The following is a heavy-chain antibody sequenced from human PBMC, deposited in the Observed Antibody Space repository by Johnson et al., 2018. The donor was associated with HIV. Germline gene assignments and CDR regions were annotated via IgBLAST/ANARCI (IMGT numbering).Heavy chain of an antibody. V-gene: IGHV3-7*05. D-gene: IGHD2-15*01. Sequence: EKLVESGGGLVRQGASLRLSCAASGFTVSRYYMSWVRQAPGTGLEWVAHIKQDGSEKYYVDSVKGRFTISRDNAKNSLYLQMNSLRAEDTAVYYCAKRQGGGAFDIWGQGTMVTVSS. J-gene: IGHJ3*02. CDR1: GFTVSRYY. CDR3: AKRQGGGAFDI. CDR2: IKQDGSEK.